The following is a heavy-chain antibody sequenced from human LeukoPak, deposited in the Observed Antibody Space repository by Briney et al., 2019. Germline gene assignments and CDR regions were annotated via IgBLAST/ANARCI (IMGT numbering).Heavy chain of an antibody. CDR1: GDSVSTNSAA. J-gene: IGHJ4*02. CDR2: TYYRSQWYY. D-gene: IGHD2-15*01. V-gene: IGHV6-1*01. CDR3: TRDHHCGIVACSLDH. Sequence: SQTLSLTCAISGDSVSTNSAAWNWIRQSPLRGLEWLGRTYYRSQWYYDYAPSVRSRIAIRPDTSRNQFSLQLNSVTPEDTAIYYCTRDHHCGIVACSLDHWGQGILVTVSS.